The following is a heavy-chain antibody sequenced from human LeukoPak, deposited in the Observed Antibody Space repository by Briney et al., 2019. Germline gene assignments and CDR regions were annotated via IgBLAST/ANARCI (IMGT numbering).Heavy chain of an antibody. CDR3: ASSLTYYYDSSGPSHFDY. CDR2: INPSGGST. D-gene: IGHD3-22*01. V-gene: IGHV1-46*01. CDR1: GYTFTGYY. J-gene: IGHJ4*02. Sequence: ASVKVSCKASGYTFTGYYMHWVRQAPGQGLEWMGIINPSGGSTSYAQKFQGRVTMTRDTSTSTVYMELSSLRSEDTAVYYCASSLTYYYDSSGPSHFDYWGQGTLVTVSS.